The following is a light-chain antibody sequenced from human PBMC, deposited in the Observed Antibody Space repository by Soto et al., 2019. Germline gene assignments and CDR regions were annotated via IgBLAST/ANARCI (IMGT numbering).Light chain of an antibody. CDR1: SSNIGSNA. V-gene: IGLV1-44*01. CDR2: SNN. CDR3: AAWDDSLNGPL. J-gene: IGLJ3*02. Sequence: QSVLTQPPSASGTPGQRVTISCSGSSSNIGSNAVNWYQQLPGTAPTLLIYSNNQRPSVVPDRFSGSKSGTSASLAVNGLQSEDEADYYCAAWDDSLNGPLFGGGTKLTVL.